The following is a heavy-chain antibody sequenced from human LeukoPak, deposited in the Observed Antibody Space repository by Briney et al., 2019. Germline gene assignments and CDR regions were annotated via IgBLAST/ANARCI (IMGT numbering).Heavy chain of an antibody. CDR2: IIPIFGTA. Sequence: GASVKVSCKASGGTFSSYAISRVRQAPGQGLEWMGRIIPIFGTANYAQKFQGRVTITTDESTSTAYMELSSLRSEDTAVYYCARPGIAVAGHVDAFDIWGQGTMVTVSS. CDR3: ARPGIAVAGHVDAFDI. D-gene: IGHD6-19*01. CDR1: GGTFSSYA. J-gene: IGHJ3*02. V-gene: IGHV1-69*05.